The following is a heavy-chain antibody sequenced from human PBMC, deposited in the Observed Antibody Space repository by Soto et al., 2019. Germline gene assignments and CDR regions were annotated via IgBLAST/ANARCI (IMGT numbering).Heavy chain of an antibody. Sequence: QVQLVESGGGVVQPGRSLRLSCAASGFFFSIYAMHWVRQAPGKGLEWVAVISYDGRIKHYADSVKGRFTISRDTSKNILYLQMNSLRGEDTAVYYCVRAGDGDYFDYWGQGTLVTVSS. CDR3: VRAGDGDYFDY. J-gene: IGHJ4*02. D-gene: IGHD4-17*01. CDR2: ISYDGRIK. CDR1: GFFFSIYA. V-gene: IGHV3-30*04.